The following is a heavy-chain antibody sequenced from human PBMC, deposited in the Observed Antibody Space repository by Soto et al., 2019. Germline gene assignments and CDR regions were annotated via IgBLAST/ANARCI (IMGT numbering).Heavy chain of an antibody. CDR3: GRILPPATFDY. J-gene: IGHJ4*02. V-gene: IGHV1-46*03. Sequence: QVQLVQSGAEVKKPGASVKVSCKASGYTFTSYYVHWIRQAPGQGLEWMGIINASGGRTTYAPKLQGTVTMTRDTSTSTVYMELSSLTSEDTATYFCGRILPPATFDYWGQGTLVTVSS. CDR2: INASGGRT. D-gene: IGHD2-21*02. CDR1: GYTFTSYY.